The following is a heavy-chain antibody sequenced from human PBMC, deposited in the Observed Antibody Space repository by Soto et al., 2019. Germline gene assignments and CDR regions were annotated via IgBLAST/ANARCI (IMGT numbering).Heavy chain of an antibody. CDR3: ARLYCRGGSCYSGDAFDI. CDR2: ITSSSTYI. Sequence: GGSLRLSCAASGFTFSTCSMNWVRQAPGKGLEWVSSITSSSTYIYYAGSLKGRFTLSRDNAKNSLYLQMNSLRAEDTAVYYCARLYCRGGSCYSGDAFDIWGQGTMVTVSS. CDR1: GFTFSTCS. V-gene: IGHV3-21*01. D-gene: IGHD2-15*01. J-gene: IGHJ3*02.